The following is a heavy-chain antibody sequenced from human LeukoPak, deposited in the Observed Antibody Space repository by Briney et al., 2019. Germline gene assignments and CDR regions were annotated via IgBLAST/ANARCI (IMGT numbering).Heavy chain of an antibody. V-gene: IGHV3-48*03. J-gene: IGHJ4*02. CDR2: ISSSSSAI. CDR1: GFRFSLYE. D-gene: IGHD3-10*01. CDR3: ATQAGYYDSGISDH. Sequence: GGSLRLSCAASGFRFSLYEMNRARQAPGKGLEWVAYISSSSSAIYYADSVKGRFTISRDNAKNSLYLQMNSLRAEDTAIYYCATQAGYYDSGISDHWGQGTLVTVSS.